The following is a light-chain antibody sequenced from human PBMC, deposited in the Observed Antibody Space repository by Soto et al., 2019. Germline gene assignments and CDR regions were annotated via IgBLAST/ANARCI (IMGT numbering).Light chain of an antibody. Sequence: QSALTQPPSASGSPGQSVTISCTGTSSDVGGYNYVSWYQQHPGKAPKLMIYEVSKRPSGVPDRFSGSKSGNTASLTVSGLQAEDEADYYCSSYAGSNKLALTVVFGGGTKLTVL. CDR1: SSDVGGYNY. V-gene: IGLV2-8*01. J-gene: IGLJ2*01. CDR2: EVS. CDR3: SSYAGSNKLALTVV.